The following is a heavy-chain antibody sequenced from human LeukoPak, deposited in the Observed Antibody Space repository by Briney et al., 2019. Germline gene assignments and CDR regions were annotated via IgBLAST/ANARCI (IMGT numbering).Heavy chain of an antibody. Sequence: EASLKLSCKASGGTFSSYAISWVRQAPGQGLEWMGGIIPICGTADYAQKFQGRVTITTDESTSTAYMELSSLRSEDTAVYYCASSVDYNDGSGYPMYEYFQHWGQGTLVTVSS. D-gene: IGHD3-22*01. CDR1: GGTFSSYA. J-gene: IGHJ1*01. CDR3: ASSVDYNDGSGYPMYEYFQH. V-gene: IGHV1-69*05. CDR2: IIPICGTA.